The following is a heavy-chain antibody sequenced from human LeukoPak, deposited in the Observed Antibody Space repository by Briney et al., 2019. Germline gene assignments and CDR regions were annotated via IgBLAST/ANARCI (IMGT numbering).Heavy chain of an antibody. Sequence: SETLSLTCTVSGGSISSSSYYWGWIRQPPGTGLEWIGSIYYSGSTYYNPSLKSRVTISVDTSKNQFSLKLSSVTAADTAVYYCARGGDCSSTSCYLYYYYYYMDVWGKGTTVTVSS. J-gene: IGHJ6*03. D-gene: IGHD2-2*01. V-gene: IGHV4-39*07. CDR1: GGSISSSSYY. CDR2: IYYSGST. CDR3: ARGGDCSSTSCYLYYYYYYMDV.